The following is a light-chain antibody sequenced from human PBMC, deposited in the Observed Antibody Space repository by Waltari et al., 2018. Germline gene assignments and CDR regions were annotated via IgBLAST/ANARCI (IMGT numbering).Light chain of an antibody. J-gene: IGLJ1*01. CDR1: SSDVGSYNL. Sequence: QSALTQPASVSGSPGQSITISCTGTSSDVGSYNLVSWYQQHPGKAPKLMIYEVSKRPSGVSNRFSGSKSGNMASLTISGLQAEDEADYYCCSYAGSSKGYVFGTGTKVTVL. V-gene: IGLV2-23*02. CDR3: CSYAGSSKGYV. CDR2: EVS.